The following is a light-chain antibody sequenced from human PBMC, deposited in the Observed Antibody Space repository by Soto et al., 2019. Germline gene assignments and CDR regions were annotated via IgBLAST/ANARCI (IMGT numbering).Light chain of an antibody. CDR3: QSYDSSLSGYVV. J-gene: IGLJ2*01. CDR2: GNS. CDR1: ISSIGAGYD. Sequence: QSVLTQPPSVSGAPGQRVTISCTGSISSIGAGYDVHWYQQLPGTAPKLLIYGNSNRPSGVPDRFSGSKSGTSASLAITGLQAEDEADYYCQSYDSSLSGYVVFGGGTKVTVL. V-gene: IGLV1-40*01.